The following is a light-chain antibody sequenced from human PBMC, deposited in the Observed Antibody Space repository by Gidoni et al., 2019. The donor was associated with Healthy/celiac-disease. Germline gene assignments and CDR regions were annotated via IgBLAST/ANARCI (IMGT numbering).Light chain of an antibody. J-gene: IGKJ1*01. CDR2: QAS. V-gene: IGKV1-5*03. Sequence: DIQLTQSPSTLSASVVDRVTITCRASQSISSWLAWYQQKPGKAPKLLIYQASSLESGVPSRFSGRGSGTEFTLTISSLQPDDFATYYCQQYNSYPWTCGQGTKVEIK. CDR1: QSISSW. CDR3: QQYNSYPWT.